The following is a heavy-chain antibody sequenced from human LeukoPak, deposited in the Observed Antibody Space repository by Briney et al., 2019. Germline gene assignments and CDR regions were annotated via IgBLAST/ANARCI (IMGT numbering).Heavy chain of an antibody. J-gene: IGHJ1*01. CDR1: GFTFDNYV. V-gene: IGHV3-43*02. Sequence: PGGSLRLSCAASGFTFDNYVMHWVRQAPGKGLEWVSLISGDGGTISYADSVRGRFTISRDNTKNSLYLQMNSLRTADTALYYRAKDSALYVLELTDAEYFQHWGQGTLVTVSS. CDR2: ISGDGGTI. CDR3: AKDSALYVLELTDAEYFQH. D-gene: IGHD1-26*01.